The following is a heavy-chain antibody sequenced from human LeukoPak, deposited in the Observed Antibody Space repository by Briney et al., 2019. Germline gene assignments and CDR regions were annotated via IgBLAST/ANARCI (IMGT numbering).Heavy chain of an antibody. Sequence: GGSLRLSCAASGFTFNNYWIHWVRQAPRKGLVWVSRINTDGRTTTYADSVKGRFTISRDNAKNTVHLQMNSLRAEDTAVYYCARDYGGNSGDFDYWGQGTLVTVSS. D-gene: IGHD4-23*01. CDR2: INTDGRTT. CDR3: ARDYGGNSGDFDY. CDR1: GFTFNNYW. J-gene: IGHJ4*02. V-gene: IGHV3-74*01.